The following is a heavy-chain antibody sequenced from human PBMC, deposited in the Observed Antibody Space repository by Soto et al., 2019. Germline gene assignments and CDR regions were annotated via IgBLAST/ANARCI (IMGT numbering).Heavy chain of an antibody. CDR1: GGTVASSHW. D-gene: IGHD2-21*02. CDR2: VYHTGDT. J-gene: IGHJ5*02. CDR3: AREIVTAGGNNYFDP. Sequence: PSETLSLTCGASGGTVASSHWWSWVRQSPSRGLEWIGNVYHTGDTNFNPSLQSRVTFSVDKSNNQFSLRLTSLTAADTAVYFCAREIVTAGGNNYFDPWGPGTLVTVSS. V-gene: IGHV4-4*02.